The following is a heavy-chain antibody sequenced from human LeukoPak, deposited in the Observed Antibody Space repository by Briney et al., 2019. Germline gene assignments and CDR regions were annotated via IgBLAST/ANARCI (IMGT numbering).Heavy chain of an antibody. D-gene: IGHD6-6*01. CDR2: IYPGDSDT. CDR1: GYTFTSYW. Sequence: GKSLKISCKGSGYTFTSYWIAWVRQMPGKGLEWMVIIYPGDSDTRYSPPFQGQVTISADKYISTAYLQWSSLKACDTAMYYCARNSGSSVYNYFDPWGQGTLVTVSS. J-gene: IGHJ5*02. V-gene: IGHV5-51*01. CDR3: ARNSGSSVYNYFDP.